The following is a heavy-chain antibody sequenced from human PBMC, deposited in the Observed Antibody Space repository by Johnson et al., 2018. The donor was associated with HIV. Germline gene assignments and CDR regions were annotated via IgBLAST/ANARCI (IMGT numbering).Heavy chain of an antibody. J-gene: IGHJ3*02. CDR1: RFTFSSYA. Sequence: QVQLVESGGGVVQPGRSLRLSCAASRFTFSSYAMHWVRQAPGQGLEWVAVISYDGSNEYYADSVKGRFTISRDNAKKSLYLQMNSLRAEDTAVYYCASPYSYGLDDAFDIWGQGTMVTVSS. CDR2: ISYDGSNE. V-gene: IGHV3-30*04. CDR3: ASPYSYGLDDAFDI. D-gene: IGHD5-18*01.